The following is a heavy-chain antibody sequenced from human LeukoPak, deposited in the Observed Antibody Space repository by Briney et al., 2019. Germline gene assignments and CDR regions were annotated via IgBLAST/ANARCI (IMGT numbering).Heavy chain of an antibody. CDR2: IRYDGSNK. J-gene: IGHJ4*02. V-gene: IGHV3-30*02. CDR1: GFTFSSYG. Sequence: TGGSLRLSCAASGFTFSSYGMHWVRQAPGKGLEWVAFIRYDGSNKYYADSVKGRFTISRDNSKNTLYLQMNSLRAEDTAVYYCARASSKVATILGDYWDQGTLVTVSS. CDR3: ARASSKVATILGDY. D-gene: IGHD5-12*01.